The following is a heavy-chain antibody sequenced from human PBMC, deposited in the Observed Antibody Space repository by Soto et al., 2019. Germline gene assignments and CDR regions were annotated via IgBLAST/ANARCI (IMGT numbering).Heavy chain of an antibody. D-gene: IGHD3-10*01. V-gene: IGHV3-11*01. CDR1: GFTFGDYD. Sequence: GGSLRLSCAASGFTFGDYDMSWIRQAPGKGLEWVSYISSSGSTIYYADSVKGRFTISRDNAKNSLYLQMNSLRAEETAVYYCARVPPLWFGELLYWAFDIWGQGTMVTVSS. J-gene: IGHJ3*02. CDR2: ISSSGSTI. CDR3: ARVPPLWFGELLYWAFDI.